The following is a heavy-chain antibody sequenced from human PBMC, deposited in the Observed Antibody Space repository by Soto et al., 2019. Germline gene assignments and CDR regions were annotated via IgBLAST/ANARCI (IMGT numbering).Heavy chain of an antibody. V-gene: IGHV4-59*01. Sequence: SETLSLTCTVSGGSISSYYWSWIRQPPGKGLEWIGYIYYSGSTNYNPSLKSRVTISVDTSKNQFCLKLSSVTAADTAVYYCARGHCSGGSCYLDYWGQGTLVTVSS. CDR2: IYYSGST. CDR3: ARGHCSGGSCYLDY. CDR1: GGSISSYY. D-gene: IGHD2-15*01. J-gene: IGHJ4*02.